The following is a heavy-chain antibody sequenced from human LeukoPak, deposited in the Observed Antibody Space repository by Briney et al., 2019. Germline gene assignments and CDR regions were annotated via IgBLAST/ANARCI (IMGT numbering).Heavy chain of an antibody. D-gene: IGHD1-26*01. CDR3: ARGVVGARHFDY. CDR2: INHSGST. V-gene: IGHV4-34*01. J-gene: IGHJ4*02. CDR1: GGSFSGYY. Sequence: SETLSLTCAVYGGSFSGYYWSWIRQPPGKGLEWIGVINHSGSTNYNPSLKSRVTISVDTSKNQFSLKLSSVTAADTAVYYCARGVVGARHFDYWGQGTLVTVSS.